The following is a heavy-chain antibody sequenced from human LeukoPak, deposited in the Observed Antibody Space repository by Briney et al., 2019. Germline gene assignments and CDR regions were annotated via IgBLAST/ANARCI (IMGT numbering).Heavy chain of an antibody. V-gene: IGHV1-2*02. Sequence: AASVKVSCKASGYTFTSYGISWVRQAPGQGLEWMGWINTVSGGTNYAQKFQGRVTMTRDTSNSTAYMELSRLTSDDTAVYYCARGREVAGTVAYWGQGALVTVSS. CDR3: ARGREVAGTVAY. CDR1: GYTFTSYG. J-gene: IGHJ4*02. D-gene: IGHD6-19*01. CDR2: INTVSGGT.